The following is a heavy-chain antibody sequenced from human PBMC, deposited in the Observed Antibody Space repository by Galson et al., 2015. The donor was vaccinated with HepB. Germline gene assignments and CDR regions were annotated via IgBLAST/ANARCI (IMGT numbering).Heavy chain of an antibody. CDR3: AKSKRGREKYYGSTQYFHYYAMDD. Sequence: SETLSLTCAVYGGSLSGYYWNWIRQPPGKGLEWIGEISHSGSANYSPSLKSRINLSIDPSKNQVSLKVRSVTAADAAVYFCAKSKRGREKYYGSTQYFHYYAMDDGGQGTPVIVSS. D-gene: IGHD3-16*01. CDR1: GGSLSGYY. V-gene: IGHV4-34*01. CDR2: ISHSGSA. J-gene: IGHJ6*02.